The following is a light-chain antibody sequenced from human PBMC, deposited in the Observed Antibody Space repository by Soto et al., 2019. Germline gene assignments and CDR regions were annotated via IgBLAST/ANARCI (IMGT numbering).Light chain of an antibody. CDR2: GAS. J-gene: IGKJ3*01. V-gene: IGKV1-12*01. Sequence: DIQLTQSPSSVSASVGDRVTITCRASQGTSRWLAWYQQKPGKAPKLLIYGASSLQSGGPSRFSGSGSGTDCTLTISSLQHEDFATYYGQQANTFPFTFGPGTKVDVK. CDR1: QGTSRW. CDR3: QQANTFPFT.